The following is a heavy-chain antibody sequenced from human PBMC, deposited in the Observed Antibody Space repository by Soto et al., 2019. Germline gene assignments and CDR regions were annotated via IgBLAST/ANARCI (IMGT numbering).Heavy chain of an antibody. J-gene: IGHJ4*02. CDR3: ARLNPIAAAFDY. CDR1: GFTFSSYA. D-gene: IGHD6-13*01. Sequence: EVQLVESGGGLVQPGGSLRLSCGASGFTFSSYAMHWVRQAPGKGLEYISAISSNGGSTHYANSVKGRSTISRDNSKNALYLQMGSLRAEDMAVYYCARLNPIAAAFDYWGQGTLVTVSS. V-gene: IGHV3-64*01. CDR2: ISSNGGST.